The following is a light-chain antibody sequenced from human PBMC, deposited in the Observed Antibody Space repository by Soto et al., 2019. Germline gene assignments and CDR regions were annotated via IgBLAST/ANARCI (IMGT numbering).Light chain of an antibody. Sequence: EIVLTQSPGTLSLSPGERATLSCRASQSVSSSYLAWYQQKPGQAPRLLIYGASSRATGIPDRFSGSGSGTDFTLTIIRQEPEDFSVYYCQQYGSSPLTFGGGTKVEIK. V-gene: IGKV3-20*01. J-gene: IGKJ4*01. CDR3: QQYGSSPLT. CDR1: QSVSSSY. CDR2: GAS.